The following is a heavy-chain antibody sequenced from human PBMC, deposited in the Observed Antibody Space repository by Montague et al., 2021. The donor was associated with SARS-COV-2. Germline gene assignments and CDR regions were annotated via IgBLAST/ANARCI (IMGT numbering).Heavy chain of an antibody. D-gene: IGHD6-19*01. V-gene: IGHV4-39*02. CDR2: LSSSGXT. CDR1: GDSIDRDTYY. Sequence: SETLSLTCIVSGDSIDRDTYYWGWIRQSPGKGLEWIGSLSSSGXTXYXXXXRXRVTISMDTSKNHFSLKVDSVTATDTAVYFCARPGSVSGWFYFDDWGQGTLVSVSS. CDR3: ARPGSVSGWFYFDD. J-gene: IGHJ4*02.